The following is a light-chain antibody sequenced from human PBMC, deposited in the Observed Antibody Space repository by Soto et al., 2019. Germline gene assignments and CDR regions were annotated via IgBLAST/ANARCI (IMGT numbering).Light chain of an antibody. Sequence: ETVLTQSPGTLSLSPGERATLSCRASQTIRSNYLAWYRQTPGQAPRLLIYGASNRATGIADRFSGSGSGTDFTLSISRLEPEDFALYYCQQYGISPGTFGQGTKVEMK. CDR2: GAS. V-gene: IGKV3-20*01. CDR1: QTIRSNY. CDR3: QQYGISPGT. J-gene: IGKJ1*01.